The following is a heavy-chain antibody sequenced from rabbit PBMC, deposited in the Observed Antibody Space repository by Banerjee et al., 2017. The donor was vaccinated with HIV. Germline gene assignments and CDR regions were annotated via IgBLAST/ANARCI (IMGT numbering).Heavy chain of an antibody. V-gene: IGHV1S45*01. Sequence: VEYGGDLVQPEGSLTLTCKASGLDFSSSYWICWVRQAPGKGLEWIACIYTGDGNTYYASWAKGRFTISKTSSTTVTLQMTSLTAADTATYFCARSTMTGLFSLWGPGTLVTVS. D-gene: IGHD2-1*01. J-gene: IGHJ4*01. CDR2: IYTGDGNT. CDR3: ARSTMTGLFSL. CDR1: GLDFSSSYW.